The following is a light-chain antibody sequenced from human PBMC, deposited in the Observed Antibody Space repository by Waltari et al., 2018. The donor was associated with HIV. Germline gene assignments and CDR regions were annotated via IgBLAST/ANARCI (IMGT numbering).Light chain of an antibody. CDR2: GAS. V-gene: IGKV3-15*01. Sequence: EIVMTQSPATLSVSPGERATRSCRASQSVSSNLAWYQQKPGQAPRLLSYGASTRATGIPARFSGSGSGTEFTLTISSLQSEDFAVYYCQHYNNWTFGQGTKVEIK. CDR1: QSVSSN. CDR3: QHYNNWT. J-gene: IGKJ1*01.